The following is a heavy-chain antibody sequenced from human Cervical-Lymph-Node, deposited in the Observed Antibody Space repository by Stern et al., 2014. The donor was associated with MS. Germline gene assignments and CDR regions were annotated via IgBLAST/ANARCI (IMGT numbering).Heavy chain of an antibody. CDR3: ATANYGAAHFDY. V-gene: IGHV1-69*01. CDR1: GGTFSNYV. CDR2: IIPILGTA. D-gene: IGHD4-17*01. J-gene: IGHJ4*02. Sequence: VQLVQSGAEVKKPGSSVKVSCKASGGTFSNYVISWVRQAPGQGLEWMGGIIPILGTANYAQKFQGRATITADEATSTAYMELSSLRSDDTAVFYCATANYGAAHFDYWGQGTLVTVSS.